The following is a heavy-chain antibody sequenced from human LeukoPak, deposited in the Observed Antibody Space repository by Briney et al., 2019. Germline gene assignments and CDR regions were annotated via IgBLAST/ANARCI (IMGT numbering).Heavy chain of an antibody. J-gene: IGHJ4*02. D-gene: IGHD3/OR15-3a*01. CDR1: GYTFTGKF. V-gene: IGHV1-2*02. CDR2: IDPNSGGT. Sequence: ASVKVSCKASGYTFTGKFIHWVRQAPGQGLEWMGWIDPNSGGTDYAQKFRGRVTMTRDTSTSTAYMDLSSLISDDTAVYSCARDREGLAYFDYWGQGTLVTVSS. CDR3: ARDREGLAYFDY.